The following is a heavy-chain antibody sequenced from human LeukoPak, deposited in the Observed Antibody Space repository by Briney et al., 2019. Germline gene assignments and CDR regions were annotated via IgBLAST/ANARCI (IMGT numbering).Heavy chain of an antibody. CDR1: GGTFNSHV. D-gene: IGHD3-10*01. CDR2: IIPVFGTA. Sequence: SVKVSCKASGGTFNSHVISWLRQAPGQGLEWMGGIIPVFGTASYAEKFQGRVTITTDESTTTAYMEMSSLTSGDTAVYYCARGYYYGSESYWHTKWFDPWGQGTLVTVSS. V-gene: IGHV1-69*05. CDR3: ARGYYYGSESYWHTKWFDP. J-gene: IGHJ5*02.